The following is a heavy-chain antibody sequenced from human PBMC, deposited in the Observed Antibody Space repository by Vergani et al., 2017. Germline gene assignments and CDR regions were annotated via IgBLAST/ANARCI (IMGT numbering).Heavy chain of an antibody. D-gene: IGHD2-15*01. CDR2: ITSTGATI. V-gene: IGHV3-21*02. CDR3: ASRVSAGGGLDT. CDR1: GFTFKNNT. Sequence: VQLVESGGGLVKPGGSLRLSCGASGFTFKNNTMTWVRQSPGKGLEWVSSITSTGATINYADSVKVRFTISRDNAKKFLYLQMNNLRAEDTALYYCASRVSAGGGLDTWGQGTLVTVS. J-gene: IGHJ5*02.